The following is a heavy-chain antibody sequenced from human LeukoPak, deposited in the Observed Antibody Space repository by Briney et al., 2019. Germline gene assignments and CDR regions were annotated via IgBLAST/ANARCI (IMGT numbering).Heavy chain of an antibody. D-gene: IGHD3-22*01. Sequence: PGRSLRLSCAASGFTFSSYAMHWVRQAPGKGLEWVAVISYDGSNKYYADSVKGRFTISRDNAKNSLYLQMNSLRAEDTAVYYCARGRVANYDSSGYYHYYYYGMDVWGQGTTVTVSS. V-gene: IGHV3-30-3*01. CDR1: GFTFSSYA. J-gene: IGHJ6*02. CDR2: ISYDGSNK. CDR3: ARGRVANYDSSGYYHYYYYGMDV.